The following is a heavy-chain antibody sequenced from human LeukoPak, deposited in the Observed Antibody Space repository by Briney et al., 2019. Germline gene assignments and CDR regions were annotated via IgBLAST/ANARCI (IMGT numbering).Heavy chain of an antibody. D-gene: IGHD1-26*01. J-gene: IGHJ4*02. CDR3: VKASSGSHWGGYFDY. V-gene: IGHV3-30*18. Sequence: GGSLRLSCVTSGFTFSNYAMHWVRQAPGKGLEWVAVISYDGVNEYYADSPKGRFTISRDSSGNTLYLQMNSLRIDDTAVYYCVKASSGSHWGGYFDYWGQGALVTVSS. CDR2: ISYDGVNE. CDR1: GFTFSNYA.